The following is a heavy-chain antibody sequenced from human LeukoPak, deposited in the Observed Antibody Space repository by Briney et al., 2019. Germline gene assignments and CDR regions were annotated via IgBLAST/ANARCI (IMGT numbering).Heavy chain of an antibody. J-gene: IGHJ4*02. CDR1: GGSISSGGYY. CDR3: ARQVPRELLFDY. D-gene: IGHD1-7*01. Sequence: PSETLSLTCTVSGGSISSGGYYWSWIRQHPGKGLEWIGYIYYSGSTYYNPSLKSRVTISVDTPKNQFSLKLSSVTAADTAVFYCARQVPRELLFDYWGQGTLVTVSS. V-gene: IGHV4-31*03. CDR2: IYYSGST.